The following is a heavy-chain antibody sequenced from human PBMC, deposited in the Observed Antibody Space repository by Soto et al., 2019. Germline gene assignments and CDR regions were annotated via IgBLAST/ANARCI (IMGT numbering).Heavy chain of an antibody. CDR2: IIPILGIA. CDR3: ARVVDTAMGDAFDI. V-gene: IGHV1-69*02. J-gene: IGHJ3*02. D-gene: IGHD5-18*01. Sequence: ASVKVSCKASGGTFSSYTISWVRQAPGQGLEWMGRIIPILGIANYAQKFQGRVTITADKSTSTAYMELSSLRSDDTAVYYCARVVDTAMGDAFDIWGQGTMVTVSS. CDR1: GGTFSSYT.